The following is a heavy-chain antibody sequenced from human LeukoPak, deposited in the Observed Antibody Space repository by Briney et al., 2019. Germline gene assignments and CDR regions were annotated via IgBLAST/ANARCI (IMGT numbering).Heavy chain of an antibody. CDR3: ARDCGGDFDS. CDR1: GFIFSSKS. Sequence: GGSLRLSCAASGFIFSSKSMNWVRQAPGKGLEWVSYISYGSGTIYYADSVKGRFTISRDISKNTLYLQMNSLRAEDTAVYYCARDCGGDFDSWGQGTLVTVSS. V-gene: IGHV3-48*01. J-gene: IGHJ4*02. CDR2: ISYGSGTI. D-gene: IGHD2-21*01.